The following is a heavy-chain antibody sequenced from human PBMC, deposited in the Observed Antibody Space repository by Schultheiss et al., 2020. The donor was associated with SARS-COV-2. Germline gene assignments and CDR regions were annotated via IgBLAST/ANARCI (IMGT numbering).Heavy chain of an antibody. CDR1: GGSISSGGYY. J-gene: IGHJ4*02. D-gene: IGHD3-10*01. Sequence: SETLSLTCTVSGGSISSGGYYWSWIRQHPGKGLEWIGDIFDTGSTYYNLSLKSRVTISVDTSKNQFSLKLSSVTAADTAVYYCASRNPQWGVISAFDIWGQGTLVTVSS. V-gene: IGHV4-31*03. CDR3: ASRNPQWGVISAFDI. CDR2: IFDTGST.